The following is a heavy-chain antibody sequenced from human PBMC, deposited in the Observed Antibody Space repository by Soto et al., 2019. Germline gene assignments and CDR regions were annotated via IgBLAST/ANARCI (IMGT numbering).Heavy chain of an antibody. J-gene: IGHJ4*02. CDR2: IKSRSGGGTT. Sequence: EVQLVESGGGFVEPGGSLRLSCEASGFANFSKAWMYWLRQAPGKGLEWVGHIKSRSGGGTTGYAAPVQGRFSISRDDSANTLFLQMNSLKVEDTAFYYCTTGVYWGQGTLATVSS. D-gene: IGHD3-10*01. V-gene: IGHV3-15*07. CDR3: TTGVY. CDR1: GFANFSKAW.